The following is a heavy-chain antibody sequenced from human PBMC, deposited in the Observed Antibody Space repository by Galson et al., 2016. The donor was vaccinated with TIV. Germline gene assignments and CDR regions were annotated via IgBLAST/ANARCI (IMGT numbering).Heavy chain of an antibody. V-gene: IGHV1-69*13. D-gene: IGHD3-10*01. Sequence: SVKVSCKASGYTFTSYDINWVRQATGQGLEWMGRITAVFGTAHYAQKFHGRVTITADESTSTVYMELSSLRSEDTAVFHCARGEDYYGSGSYLYWGQGTLVIVSS. CDR1: GYTFTSYD. CDR2: ITAVFGTA. J-gene: IGHJ4*02. CDR3: ARGEDYYGSGSYLY.